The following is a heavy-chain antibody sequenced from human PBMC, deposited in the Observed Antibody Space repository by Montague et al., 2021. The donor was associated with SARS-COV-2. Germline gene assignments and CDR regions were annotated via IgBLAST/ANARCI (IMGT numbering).Heavy chain of an antibody. CDR1: VGSFSGYY. CDR3: ARARQDVVVPALGIGAYYYYYMDV. CDR2: INHSGST. V-gene: IGHV4-34*01. D-gene: IGHD2-2*01. Sequence: SETLSLTCAVYVGSFSGYYWSWIRQPPGKGLEWIGEINHSGSTNYNPSLKSRATISVDTSKNQFSLKLSSVTAADTAVYYCARARQDVVVPALGIGAYYYYYMDVWGKGTTVTVSS. J-gene: IGHJ6*03.